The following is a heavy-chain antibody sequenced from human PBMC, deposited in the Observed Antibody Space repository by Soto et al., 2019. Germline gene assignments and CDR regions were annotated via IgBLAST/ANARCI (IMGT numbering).Heavy chain of an antibody. J-gene: IGHJ4*02. CDR2: IIPTFGTP. V-gene: IGHV1-69*06. Sequence: QVQLVQSGTVVQRRGSSVKVSCQASGGTFSSHGMAWVRQAPGQGLEWMGGIIPTFGTPTYAPKFQGRVTINADKSTNTAYMELSSLRSDDTGVYYCASERSAQYFDFWGQGTLITVSS. CDR3: ASERSAQYFDF. CDR1: GGTFSSHG. D-gene: IGHD1-26*01.